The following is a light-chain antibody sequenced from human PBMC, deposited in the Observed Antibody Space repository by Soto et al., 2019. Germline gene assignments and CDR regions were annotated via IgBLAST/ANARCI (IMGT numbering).Light chain of an antibody. CDR1: QSISSN. CDR2: GAS. Sequence: EIVMAQSPATLSVSPGEGATLSCRASQSISSNLAWYQQKPGQAPRLLIYGASTRATGIPARFSGSGSGTELTITISSLQPEDFATYYCQQLDNYPRTFGQGTKVDI. CDR3: QQLDNYPRT. J-gene: IGKJ1*01. V-gene: IGKV3-15*01.